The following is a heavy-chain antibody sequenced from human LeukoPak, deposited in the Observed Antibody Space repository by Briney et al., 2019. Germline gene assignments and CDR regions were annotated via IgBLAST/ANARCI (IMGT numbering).Heavy chain of an antibody. Sequence: GGSLGLSCAASGFTFDDYAMHWVRQAPGKGLEWVSGISWNSGSIGYTDSVKGRFTISRDNAKNSLYLQMNSLRAEDTALYYCAKAHTGYSYGNLFDYWGQGTLVTVSS. V-gene: IGHV3-9*01. J-gene: IGHJ4*02. CDR2: ISWNSGSI. D-gene: IGHD5-18*01. CDR1: GFTFDDYA. CDR3: AKAHTGYSYGNLFDY.